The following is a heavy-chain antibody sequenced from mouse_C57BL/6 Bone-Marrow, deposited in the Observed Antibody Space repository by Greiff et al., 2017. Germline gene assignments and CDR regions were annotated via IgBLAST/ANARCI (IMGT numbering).Heavy chain of an antibody. J-gene: IGHJ3*01. D-gene: IGHD4-1*01. Sequence: QVQLQQSGAELARPGASVKLSCKASGYTFTSYGISWVKQRTGQGLEWIGEIYPRSGNTYYNEKFKGKATLTADKSSSTAYMELRSLTSEDSAVYFCAITGPRFAYWGQGTLVTVSA. CDR3: AITGPRFAY. CDR2: IYPRSGNT. CDR1: GYTFTSYG. V-gene: IGHV1-81*01.